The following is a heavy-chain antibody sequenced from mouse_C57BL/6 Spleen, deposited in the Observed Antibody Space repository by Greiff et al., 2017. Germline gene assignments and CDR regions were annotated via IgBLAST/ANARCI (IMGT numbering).Heavy chain of an antibody. CDR3: ARSPYSNYGAWFAY. V-gene: IGHV1-64*01. J-gene: IGHJ3*01. CDR2: IHPNSGST. CDR1: GYTFTSYW. D-gene: IGHD2-5*01. Sequence: VQLQQPGAELVKPGASVKLSCKASGYTFTSYWMHWVKQRPGQGLEWIGMIHPNSGSTNYNEKFKSKATLTVDKSSSTAYMQLSSLTSEDSAVYYCARSPYSNYGAWFAYWGQGTLVTVSA.